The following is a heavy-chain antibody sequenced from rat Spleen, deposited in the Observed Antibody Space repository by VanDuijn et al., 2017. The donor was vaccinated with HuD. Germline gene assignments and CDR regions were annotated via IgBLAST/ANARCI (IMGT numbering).Heavy chain of an antibody. V-gene: IGHV2-1*01. D-gene: IGHD1-6*01. J-gene: IGHJ4*01. CDR1: GFSLTDNS. Sequence: QVQLKESGPGLVQPSQTLSLTCTVSGFSLTDNSVHWVRQPPGKGLEWMGGIWDDETTDYNPALKSRLSISRDTTNSQVFLKMNSLQTDDTGTYYCTREKGYTTDYYYAHYYVMDAWGQGASVTVSS. CDR3: TREKGYTTDYYYAHYYVMDA. CDR2: IWDDETT.